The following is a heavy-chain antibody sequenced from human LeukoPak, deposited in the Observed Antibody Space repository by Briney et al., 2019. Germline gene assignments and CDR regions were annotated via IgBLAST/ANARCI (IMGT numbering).Heavy chain of an antibody. CDR1: GGSISSYY. CDR2: IYTSGST. Sequence: SETLSLTCTVSGGSISSYYWSWIRQPAGKGLEWIGRIYTSGSTNYNPSLKSRVTMSVDTSKSQFSLKLSSVTAADTAVYYCARMREYYYDSSGYYDYWGQGTLVTVSS. J-gene: IGHJ4*02. V-gene: IGHV4-4*07. D-gene: IGHD3-22*01. CDR3: ARMREYYYDSSGYYDY.